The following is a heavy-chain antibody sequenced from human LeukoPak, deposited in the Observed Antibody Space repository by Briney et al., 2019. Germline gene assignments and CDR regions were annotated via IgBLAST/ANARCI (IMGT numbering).Heavy chain of an antibody. CDR1: VASSREYY. CDR3: ARTLCSRTSCYDGRGNAFDI. D-gene: IGHD2-2*01. CDR2: IYGSGTT. Sequence: SETLSLTCVFPVASSREYYWSWIRQPPGRGPDGMGYIYGSGTTFYNPSLKSRVTMSVDASRNRFSLNLRSVTAADTAVDYSARTLCSRTSCYDGRGNAFDIWGQGTRVTVSA. J-gene: IGHJ3*02. V-gene: IGHV4-4*09.